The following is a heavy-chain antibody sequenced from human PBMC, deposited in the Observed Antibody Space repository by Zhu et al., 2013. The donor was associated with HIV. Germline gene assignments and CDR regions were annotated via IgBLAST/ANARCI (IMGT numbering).Heavy chain of an antibody. CDR3: AREEEYYYDSSGYYS. CDR2: INPNSGGT. Sequence: QVQLVQSGAEVEKPGASVKVSCKASGYTFTGYYMHWVRQAPGQGLEWMGWINPNSGGTNYAQKFQGRVTMTRDTSISTAYMELSRLRSDDTAVYYCAREEEYYYDSSGYYSWGQGTLVTVSS. CDR1: GYTFTGYY. J-gene: IGHJ4*02. D-gene: IGHD3-22*01. V-gene: IGHV1-2*02.